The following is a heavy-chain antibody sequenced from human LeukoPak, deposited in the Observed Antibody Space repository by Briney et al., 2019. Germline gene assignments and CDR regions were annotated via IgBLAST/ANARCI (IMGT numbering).Heavy chain of an antibody. D-gene: IGHD6-13*01. V-gene: IGHV4-59*01. J-gene: IGHJ4*02. CDR3: ARDLGSSSWYIDY. CDR2: IYYSGST. CDR1: GGSISSYY. Sequence: PSETLSLTCTVSGGSISSYYWSWIRQPPGKGLEWIGYIYYSGSTNYNPSLKSRVTISVDTSKNQFSLKLSSVTAADTAVYYCARDLGSSSWYIDYWGQGTLVTVSS.